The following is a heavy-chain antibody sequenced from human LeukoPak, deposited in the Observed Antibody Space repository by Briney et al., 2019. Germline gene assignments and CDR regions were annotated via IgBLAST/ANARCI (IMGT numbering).Heavy chain of an antibody. D-gene: IGHD4-17*01. Sequence: PSETLSLTCAISGGSISSSNWRTWVRQPPGKGLEWVGEIYLRGNTNYNPSLESRVTISVDESKTQLSLRLESVTAADTAVYYCARGTITTVTDSWGPGTLVTVSS. CDR2: IYLRGNT. CDR1: GGSISSSNW. CDR3: ARGTITTVTDS. J-gene: IGHJ4*02. V-gene: IGHV4-4*02.